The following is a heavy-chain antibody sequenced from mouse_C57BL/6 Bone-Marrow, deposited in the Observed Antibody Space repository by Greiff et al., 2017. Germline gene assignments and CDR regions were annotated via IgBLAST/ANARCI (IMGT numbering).Heavy chain of an antibody. V-gene: IGHV1-69*01. D-gene: IGHD3-2*02. Sequence: QVQLQQPGAELVMPGASVKLSCKASGYTFTSYWMHWVKQRPGQGLEWIGEIDPSDNYTNYNQKFKGKSTLTVDKSSSTAYMQLSSLTSEDSAVYYCAREVSSGYYAMDYWGQGTSVTVSS. CDR3: AREVSSGYYAMDY. CDR2: IDPSDNYT. J-gene: IGHJ4*01. CDR1: GYTFTSYW.